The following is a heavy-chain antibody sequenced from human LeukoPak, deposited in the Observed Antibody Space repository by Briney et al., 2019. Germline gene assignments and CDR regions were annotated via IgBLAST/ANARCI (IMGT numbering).Heavy chain of an antibody. Sequence: SETLSLTCTVSGGSISSYYWSWIRQPPGKGLEWIGYIYYSGSTNSNPSLKSRVTISVDTSKNQFSLKLSSVTAADTAVYYCARHGGIVRGFTDAFDIWGQGTMVTVSS. D-gene: IGHD3-10*01. J-gene: IGHJ3*02. CDR3: ARHGGIVRGFTDAFDI. CDR2: IYYSGST. V-gene: IGHV4-59*08. CDR1: GGSISSYY.